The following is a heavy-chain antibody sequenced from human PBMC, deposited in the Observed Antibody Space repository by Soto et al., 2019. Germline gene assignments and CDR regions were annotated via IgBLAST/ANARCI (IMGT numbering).Heavy chain of an antibody. CDR3: AKDTNSPYYYYYYLDV. V-gene: IGHV3-9*01. Sequence: GGSLRLSCAASGFTFDDYAMHWVGQAPGKGLEWVSGISWNSGSIGYADSVKGRFTISRDNAKNSLYLQMNSLRAEDTALYYCAKDTNSPYYYYYYLDVWGKGTTVTVSS. CDR2: ISWNSGSI. D-gene: IGHD1-1*01. J-gene: IGHJ6*03. CDR1: GFTFDDYA.